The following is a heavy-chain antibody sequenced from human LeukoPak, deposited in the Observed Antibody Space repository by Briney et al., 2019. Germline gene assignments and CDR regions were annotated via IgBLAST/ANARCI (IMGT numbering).Heavy chain of an antibody. CDR1: GFTFSDYY. D-gene: IGHD1-1*01. J-gene: IGHJ4*02. V-gene: IGHV3-11*06. CDR2: ISSGSTYT. CDR3: ARKLTGTTYFDY. Sequence: GGSLRLSCAASGFTFSDYYMSWIRQAPGKGLEWVSYISSGSTYTNYADSVKGRFTISRDNAKKSVYLQMNSLRGEDTAVYYCARKLTGTTYFDYWGQGTLVTVSS.